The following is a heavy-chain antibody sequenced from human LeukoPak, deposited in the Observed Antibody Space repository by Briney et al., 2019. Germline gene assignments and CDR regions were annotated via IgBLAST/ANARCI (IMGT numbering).Heavy chain of an antibody. Sequence: GGSLRLSCAASGLTVTSNSMNWVRQAPGKGLEWLSIIYSGGTTYYADSVQGRFTISRDKSQNTVFLQMTNLRVEDTAVYYCARDSEEAGFDGWGQGTLVSVSS. CDR3: ARDSEEAGFDG. D-gene: IGHD6-19*01. J-gene: IGHJ4*02. V-gene: IGHV3-53*01. CDR2: IYSGGTT. CDR1: GLTVTSNS.